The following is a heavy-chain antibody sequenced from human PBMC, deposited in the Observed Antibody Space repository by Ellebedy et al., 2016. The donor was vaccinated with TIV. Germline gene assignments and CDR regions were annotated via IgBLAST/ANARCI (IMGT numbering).Heavy chain of an antibody. CDR3: ARDTSVNWWRIDAFDI. D-gene: IGHD2-8*02. CDR1: GFTFSDHY. V-gene: IGHV3-7*03. Sequence: GGSLRLSCAASGFTFSDHYMDWVRQAPGKGLEWVANIKQDGSEKYYVDSVKGRFTISRDNAKNSLYLQMNSLRAEDTAVYYCARDTSVNWWRIDAFDIWGQGTMVTVSS. J-gene: IGHJ3*02. CDR2: IKQDGSEK.